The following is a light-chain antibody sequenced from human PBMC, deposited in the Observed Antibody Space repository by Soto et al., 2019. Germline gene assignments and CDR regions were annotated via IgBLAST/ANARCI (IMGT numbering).Light chain of an antibody. CDR1: SSASGGYKY. J-gene: IGLJ1*01. CDR2: DVT. V-gene: IGLV2-11*01. Sequence: QSALTQPPSVSGSPGQSVTISCTGTSSASGGYKYVSWYQQLPGQAPKLMIFDVTKRPSGVPDRFSGSTSSNAASLTISRLQAEDAANYYCSSYSRTTHVFGTGTKLTVL. CDR3: SSYSRTTHV.